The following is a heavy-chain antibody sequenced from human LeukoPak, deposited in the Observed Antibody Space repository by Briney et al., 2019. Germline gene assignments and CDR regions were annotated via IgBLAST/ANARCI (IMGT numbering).Heavy chain of an antibody. CDR1: GYTFIDYA. CDR2: INVGNGKT. Sequence: ASVKVSCKASGYTFIDYAMHWVRQAPGQRLEWMGWINVGNGKTKYSQKLQGRVTITRDTSASTSYMELSSLRSEDTAAYYCARDYSRQRSCDFWGQGTLVTVSS. CDR3: ARDYSRQRSCDF. D-gene: IGHD2-15*01. J-gene: IGHJ4*02. V-gene: IGHV1-3*01.